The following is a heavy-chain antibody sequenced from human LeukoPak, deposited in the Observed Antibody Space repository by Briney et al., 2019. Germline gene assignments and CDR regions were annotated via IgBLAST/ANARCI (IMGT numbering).Heavy chain of an antibody. CDR2: IWHSGTT. CDR3: MGADYGGH. V-gene: IGHV4-4*02. D-gene: IGHD4-17*01. CDR1: GASIISNNW. Sequence: PSGTLSHTCAVSGASIISNNWWSWVRQPSGKGLEWIGEIWHSGTTNYNPSLKSRVTISVDNSKNQFSLKLNSVTAADTAVYYCMGADYGGHWGQGTLVTVSS. J-gene: IGHJ4*02.